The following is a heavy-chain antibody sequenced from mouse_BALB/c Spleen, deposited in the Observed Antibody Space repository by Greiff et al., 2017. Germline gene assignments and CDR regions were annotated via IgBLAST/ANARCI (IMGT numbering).Heavy chain of an antibody. V-gene: IGHV14-3*02. CDR3: ARGDMDY. CDR2: IDPANGNT. CDR1: GFNIKDTY. J-gene: IGHJ4*01. Sequence: EVKLMESGAELVKPGASVKLSCTASGFNIKDTYMHWVKQRPEQGLEWIGRIDPANGNTKYDPKFQGKATITADTSSNTAYLQLSSLTSEDTAVYYCARGDMDYWGQGTSVTVSS.